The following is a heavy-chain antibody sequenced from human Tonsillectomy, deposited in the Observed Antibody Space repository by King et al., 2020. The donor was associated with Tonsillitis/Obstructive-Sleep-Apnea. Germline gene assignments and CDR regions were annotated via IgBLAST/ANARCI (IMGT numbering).Heavy chain of an antibody. CDR2: IRKNTDGGTT. CDR3: TTGNY. Sequence: VQLVESGGGLVKPGGSLRLSCAASGFTLNNAWMNWVRQAPGKGLEWVGRIRKNTDGGTTDYAAPVKDRFTISRDDLKNTLYLQMNSLKTEDTAVYYCTTGNYWGQGTLVTVSS. V-gene: IGHV3-15*01. CDR1: GFTLNNAW. J-gene: IGHJ4*02.